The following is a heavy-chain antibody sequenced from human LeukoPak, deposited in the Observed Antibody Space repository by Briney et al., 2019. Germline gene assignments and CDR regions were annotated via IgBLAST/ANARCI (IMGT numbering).Heavy chain of an antibody. Sequence: ASVKVSCKASGYSFTSSYMHWVRQAPGQGLEWMGIINPSGGSTSYAQKFQGRVTMTRDTSTSTVYMELSSLRSEDTAVYYCARALAVAGTHLDYWGQGTLVTVSS. CDR1: GYSFTSSY. CDR3: ARALAVAGTHLDY. J-gene: IGHJ4*02. V-gene: IGHV1-46*01. D-gene: IGHD6-19*01. CDR2: INPSGGST.